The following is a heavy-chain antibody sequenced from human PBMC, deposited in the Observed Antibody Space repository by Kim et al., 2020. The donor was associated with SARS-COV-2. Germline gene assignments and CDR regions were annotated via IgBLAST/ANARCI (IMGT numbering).Heavy chain of an antibody. D-gene: IGHD6-19*01. Sequence: GGSLRLSCAASGFTFSRRAMSWVRQAPVKGLEWIASVNNGGNAYYADSVKGRFTVSRDITMDTLYLQMNSLTAEDTALYYCAKDHPSNGWPTFDSWGQGTLVAVSS. J-gene: IGHJ4*02. CDR2: VNNGGNA. CDR1: GFTFSRRA. CDR3: AKDHPSNGWPTFDS. V-gene: IGHV3-23*01.